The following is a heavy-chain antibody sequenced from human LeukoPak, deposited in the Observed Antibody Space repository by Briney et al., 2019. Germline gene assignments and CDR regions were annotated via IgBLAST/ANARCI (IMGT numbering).Heavy chain of an antibody. D-gene: IGHD3-22*01. CDR2: IILIFGTA. J-gene: IGHJ4*02. Sequence: ASVKVSCKASGGTLSSYAISWVRQAPGQGLEWMGGIILIFGTANYAQKFQGRVTITTDESTSTAYMELSSLRSEDTAVYYCARVDSNLGVDYWGQGTLVTVSS. CDR3: ARVDSNLGVDY. V-gene: IGHV1-69*05. CDR1: GGTLSSYA.